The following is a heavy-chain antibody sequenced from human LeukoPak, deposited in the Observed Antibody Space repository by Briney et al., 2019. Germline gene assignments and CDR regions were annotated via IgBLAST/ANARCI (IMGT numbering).Heavy chain of an antibody. D-gene: IGHD4-17*01. J-gene: IGHJ6*03. Sequence: RASVTVSCKASGYTFTSYGISWVRQAPGQGLEWMGWISAYNGNTNYAQKLQGRVTMTTDTSTSTAYMELRSLRSDDTAVYYCARTPRGLPSYYYYYMDVWGKGTTVTVSS. CDR2: ISAYNGNT. V-gene: IGHV1-18*01. CDR1: GYTFTSYG. CDR3: ARTPRGLPSYYYYYMDV.